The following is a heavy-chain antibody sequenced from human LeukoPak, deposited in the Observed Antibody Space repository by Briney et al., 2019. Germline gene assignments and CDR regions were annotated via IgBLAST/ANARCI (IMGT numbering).Heavy chain of an antibody. CDR3: ARVDTVMAYYFDL. J-gene: IGHJ4*02. Sequence: PGGSLRLSCAASGFTFSSYAMSWVRQPPGKGLEWVSSISGSGGSTYDADSVKGRFTISRDNSKNTLDLQMNSLRADDTAVYYCARVDTVMAYYFDLWGQGTLVTVSS. CDR1: GFTFSSYA. CDR2: ISGSGGST. D-gene: IGHD5-18*01. V-gene: IGHV3-23*01.